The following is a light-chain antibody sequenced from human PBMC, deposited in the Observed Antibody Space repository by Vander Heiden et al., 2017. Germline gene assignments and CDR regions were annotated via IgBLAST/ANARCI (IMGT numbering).Light chain of an antibody. CDR3: LQSDSTPCT. CDR1: QSISSY. V-gene: IGKV1-39*01. J-gene: IGKJ2*02. Sequence: DIKMTQSPSSLSASVGDRVTIPCRASQSISSYLNWYQQKPGKAPKLLIYAASSLQSGVPSRFSGSGSGTDFTLTISRLQPEDFATYYCLQSDSTPCTFGQGTKLEIK. CDR2: AAS.